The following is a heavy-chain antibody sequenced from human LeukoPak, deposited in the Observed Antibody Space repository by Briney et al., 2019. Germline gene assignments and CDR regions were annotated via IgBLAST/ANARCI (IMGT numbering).Heavy chain of an antibody. CDR3: ARLRYSSGWPALDY. CDR1: GYTFTGYY. Sequence: GASVKVSCKASGYTFTGYYMHWVRQAPGQGLEWMGRINPNSGGTNYAQKFQGRVTMTRDTSISTAYMELRSLRSDDTAVYYCARLRYSSGWPALDYWGQGTLVTVSS. CDR2: INPNSGGT. V-gene: IGHV1-2*06. J-gene: IGHJ4*02. D-gene: IGHD6-19*01.